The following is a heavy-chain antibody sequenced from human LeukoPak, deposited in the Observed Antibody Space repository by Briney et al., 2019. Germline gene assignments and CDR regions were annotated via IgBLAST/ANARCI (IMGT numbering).Heavy chain of an antibody. Sequence: SQTLSLICAISGCSVSSYNAAWIGIRQSPSRGLEWLGRTYYKSKWYNDYAVSVKSRISINPDTSKNQFSLQLNSVTPEDTAVYYSARDCLGGPLFDYWGQGTLVTVSS. V-gene: IGHV6-1*01. CDR1: GCSVSSYNAA. CDR3: ARDCLGGPLFDY. D-gene: IGHD3-16*01. CDR2: TYYKSKWYN. J-gene: IGHJ4*02.